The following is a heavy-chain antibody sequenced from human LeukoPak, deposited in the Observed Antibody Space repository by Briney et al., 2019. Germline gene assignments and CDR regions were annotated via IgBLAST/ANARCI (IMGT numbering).Heavy chain of an antibody. CDR1: GFTFSSNW. CDR2: IKQDGSDE. CDR3: TGGAGY. J-gene: IGHJ4*02. V-gene: IGHV3-7*01. Sequence: GGSLRLSCVASGFTFSSNWMSWVRQAPGKGLEWVANIKQDGSDEYYVDSVKGRFTISRDNAEKSLYLQMNSLRVEDTAVYYCTGGAGYWGQGTPVTVSS.